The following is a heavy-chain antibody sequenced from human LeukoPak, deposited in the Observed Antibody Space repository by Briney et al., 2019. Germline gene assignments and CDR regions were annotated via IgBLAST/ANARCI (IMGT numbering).Heavy chain of an antibody. CDR2: IYYSGST. CDR1: GGSISSGDYY. CDR3: ARRGVIADAFDI. V-gene: IGHV4-30-4*01. J-gene: IGHJ3*02. D-gene: IGHD3-10*01. Sequence: SETLSLTCSVSGGSISSGDYYWSWIRQPPGKGLEWIGYIYYSGSTYYNPSLKSRVTISVDTSKNQFSLKLSSVTAADTAVYYCARRGVIADAFDIWGQGTMVTVSS.